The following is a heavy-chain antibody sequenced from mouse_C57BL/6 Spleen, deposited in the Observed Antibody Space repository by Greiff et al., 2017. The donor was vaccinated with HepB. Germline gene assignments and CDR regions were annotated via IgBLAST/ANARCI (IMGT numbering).Heavy chain of an antibody. CDR1: GYTFTSYG. D-gene: IGHD2-4*01. CDR3: AREGDYDSYAMDY. CDR2: IYPRSGNT. V-gene: IGHV1-81*01. J-gene: IGHJ4*01. Sequence: VKLQESGAELARPGASVKLSCKASGYTFTSYGISWVKQRTGQGLEWIGEIYPRSGNTYYNEKFKGKATLTADKSSSTAYMELRSLTSEDSAVYFCAREGDYDSYAMDYWGQGTSVTVSS.